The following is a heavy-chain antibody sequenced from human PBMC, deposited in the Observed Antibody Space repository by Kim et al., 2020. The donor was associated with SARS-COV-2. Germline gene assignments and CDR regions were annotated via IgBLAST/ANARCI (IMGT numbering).Heavy chain of an antibody. CDR2: ISYDGTNK. Sequence: GGSLRLSCAASGFSFSSYGMHWVRQAPGKGLEWVAVISYDGTNKYYADSVKGRFTISRDDSKNTLYLQMNSLRAEDTAIYYCAKDVTMGLFEYWGQGTL. J-gene: IGHJ4*02. D-gene: IGHD3-10*01. CDR3: AKDVTMGLFEY. V-gene: IGHV3-30*18. CDR1: GFSFSSYG.